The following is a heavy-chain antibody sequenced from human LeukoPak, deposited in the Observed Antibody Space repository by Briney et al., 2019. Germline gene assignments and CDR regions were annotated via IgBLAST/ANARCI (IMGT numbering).Heavy chain of an antibody. Sequence: SGPTLVKPTQTLTLTCTFSGFSLTTSVVGVGWFRQPPGKALEWLALIYWNDDKRYSPSLKNRLTITKETSKKQVVLTMTNMDPVDTATYYCARYSDAFDIWGQGTMVTVSS. D-gene: IGHD2-15*01. CDR3: ARYSDAFDI. CDR2: IYWNDDK. V-gene: IGHV2-5*01. J-gene: IGHJ3*02. CDR1: GFSLTTSVVG.